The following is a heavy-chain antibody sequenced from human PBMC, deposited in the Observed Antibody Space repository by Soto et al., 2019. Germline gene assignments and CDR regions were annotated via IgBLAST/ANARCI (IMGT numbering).Heavy chain of an antibody. J-gene: IGHJ4*02. D-gene: IGHD1-1*01. V-gene: IGHV4-39*02. CDR2: IDESGDS. CDR3: AREGGYVDY. CDR1: GGPIRSSSHY. Sequence: SETLGLTCTVSGGPIRSSSHYWGWIRQSPGTGLEWIGSIDESGDSYYNPSLKSRVTISVDTSKNQFSLKLISVTGADSAIYYCAREGGYVDYWGQGTLVTVSS.